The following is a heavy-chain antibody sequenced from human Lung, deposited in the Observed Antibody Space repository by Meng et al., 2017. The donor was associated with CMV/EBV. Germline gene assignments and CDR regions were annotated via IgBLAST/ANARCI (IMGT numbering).Heavy chain of an antibody. Sequence: GESLKIPCAASGFTFSSYWMSWVRQAPGKGLEWVANIKQDGSEKYYVDSVKGRFTISRDNAKNSLYLQMNSLRDEDTDVYHCARDRGRYGMDVWGQGTTVTVSS. V-gene: IGHV3-7*01. CDR1: GFTFSSYW. J-gene: IGHJ6*02. CDR2: IKQDGSEK. CDR3: ARDRGRYGMDV.